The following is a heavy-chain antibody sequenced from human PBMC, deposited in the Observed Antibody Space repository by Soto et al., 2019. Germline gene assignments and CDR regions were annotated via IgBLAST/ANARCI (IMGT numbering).Heavy chain of an antibody. Sequence: LSLTCTVSGGSISTYYWSWIRQPPGKGLEWIGYIYYSGSANYNPSLKSRVTMSVDTSKNQFSLKLSSVTAADTAIYYCARQGCTNGVCYPNWLDPWGQGTLVTVSS. CDR3: ARQGCTNGVCYPNWLDP. CDR2: IYYSGSA. V-gene: IGHV4-59*08. CDR1: GGSISTYY. D-gene: IGHD2-8*01. J-gene: IGHJ5*02.